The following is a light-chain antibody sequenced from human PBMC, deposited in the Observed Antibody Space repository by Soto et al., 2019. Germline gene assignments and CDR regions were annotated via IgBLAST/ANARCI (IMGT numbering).Light chain of an antibody. J-gene: IGKJ2*01. CDR2: GAV. V-gene: IGKV1-39*01. Sequence: DIQMTQSPSSLSAFVGDRVTITCRASQTITRYLNWYQEKPGKAPKLLIYGAVILPSGVPSRFSGSGSGTDFTLTINSLQPEDFATYSCLQTYSAPYTFGQGTKLEI. CDR3: LQTYSAPYT. CDR1: QTITRY.